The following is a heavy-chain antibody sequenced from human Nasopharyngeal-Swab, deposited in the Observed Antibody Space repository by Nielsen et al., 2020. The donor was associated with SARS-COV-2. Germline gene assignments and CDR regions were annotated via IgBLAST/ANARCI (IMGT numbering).Heavy chain of an antibody. CDR2: IHTSGST. CDR1: GGSISSYY. Sequence: SETLSLTCTVSGGSISSYYWSWIRQPAGKGLEWIGRIHTSGSTNYNPSLKSRVTMSVDTSKNQFSLKLSSVTAADTAVYYCARVDNYYDSSGYRQYYFDYWGQGTLVTVSS. D-gene: IGHD3-22*01. J-gene: IGHJ4*02. CDR3: ARVDNYYDSSGYRQYYFDY. V-gene: IGHV4-4*07.